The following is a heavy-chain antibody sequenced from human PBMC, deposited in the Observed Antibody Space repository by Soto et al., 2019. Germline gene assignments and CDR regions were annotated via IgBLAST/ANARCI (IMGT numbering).Heavy chain of an antibody. J-gene: IGHJ4*02. CDR3: AKELGCSSTSCFHIFDY. CDR1: GFTFSSYG. V-gene: IGHV3-30*18. Sequence: QVQLVESGGGVVQPGRSLRLSCAASGFTFSSYGMHWVRQAPGKGLEWVAVISYDGSNKYYADSVKGRFTISRDNSKNTLYLQMNSLRAEDTAVYYCAKELGCSSTSCFHIFDYWGQGTLVTVSS. CDR2: ISYDGSNK. D-gene: IGHD2-2*01.